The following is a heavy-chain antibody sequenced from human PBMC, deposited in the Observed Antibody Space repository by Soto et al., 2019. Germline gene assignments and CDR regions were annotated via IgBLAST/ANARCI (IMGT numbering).Heavy chain of an antibody. V-gene: IGHV4-59*01. D-gene: IGHD6-19*01. J-gene: IGHJ4*02. CDR2: IYYSGST. Sequence: TSETLSLTCTVSGGSISSYYWSWIRQPPGKGLEWIGYIYYSGSTNYNPSLKNRVTISVDTSKNQFSLKLSSVTAADTAVYYCAREFTISSGWSLGFDYWGQGTLVTVSS. CDR1: GGSISSYY. CDR3: AREFTISSGWSLGFDY.